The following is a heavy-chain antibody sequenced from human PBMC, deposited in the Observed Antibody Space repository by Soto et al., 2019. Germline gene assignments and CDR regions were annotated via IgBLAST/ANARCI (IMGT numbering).Heavy chain of an antibody. J-gene: IGHJ3*02. CDR3: ARQPPATAAFNI. CDR2: IYDNGDT. V-gene: IGHV4-59*08. Sequence: SDTRSPTCPVNGPSIASLYPSWIRQPPGKRLEWIGYIYDNGDTNYNPSLMSRVTMSVDTSKNQVSLNLASVTSADTAVYYCARQPPATAAFNIWGQGTMVT. CDR1: GPSIASLY. D-gene: IGHD5-12*01.